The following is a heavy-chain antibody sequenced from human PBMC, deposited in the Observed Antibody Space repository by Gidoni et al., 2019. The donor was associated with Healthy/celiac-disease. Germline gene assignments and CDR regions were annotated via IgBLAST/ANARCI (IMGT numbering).Heavy chain of an antibody. D-gene: IGHD1-26*01. J-gene: IGHJ4*02. Sequence: QVQLVESGGGVVQPGRSLRLSCAASGFPFSSYGRHWFRQAPGKGLEWVAVIWYDGSNKYYADSVKGRFTISRDNSKNTLYLQMNSLRAEDTAVYYCARAGSEGGYFDYWGQGTLVTVSS. CDR3: ARAGSEGGYFDY. CDR1: GFPFSSYG. V-gene: IGHV3-33*01. CDR2: IWYDGSNK.